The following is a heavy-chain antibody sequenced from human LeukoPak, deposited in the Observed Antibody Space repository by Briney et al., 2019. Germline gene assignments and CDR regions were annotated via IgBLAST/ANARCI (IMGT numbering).Heavy chain of an antibody. D-gene: IGHD3-10*02. CDR1: GFTFSSYS. V-gene: IGHV3-21*01. J-gene: IGHJ6*04. CDR2: ITGSTLSI. CDR3: AELGITMIGGV. Sequence: GGSLRLSCTASGFTFSSYSMNWVRQAPGKGLEWVSSITGSTLSIYYADSVKGRFTISRDNAKTSLYLQMNSLRAEDTAVYYCAELGITMIGGVWGKGTTVTISS.